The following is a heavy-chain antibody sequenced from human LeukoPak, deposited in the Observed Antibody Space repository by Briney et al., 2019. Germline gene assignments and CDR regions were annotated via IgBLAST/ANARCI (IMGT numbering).Heavy chain of an antibody. V-gene: IGHV3-23*01. CDR3: AKRSCSGTTCYPLDY. Sequence: QPGGSLRLSCAASGLTFSVACMHWVRQAPGKGLEWVSAITGNGRSTYYADSVKGRFTISRDNSKSTLYLQMNRLRAEDTAIYYCAKRSCSGTTCYPLDYWGQGTVHTVSS. D-gene: IGHD6-19*01. CDR1: GLTFSVAC. CDR2: ITGNGRST. J-gene: IGHJ4*02.